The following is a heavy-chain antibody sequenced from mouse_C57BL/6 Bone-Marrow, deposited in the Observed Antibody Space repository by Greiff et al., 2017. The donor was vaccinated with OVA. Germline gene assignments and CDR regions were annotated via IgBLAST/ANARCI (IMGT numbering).Heavy chain of an antibody. CDR3: ARFTTVVVHWYFDV. D-gene: IGHD1-1*01. Sequence: VQVVESGPGLVAPSQSLSITCTVSGFSLTSYAISWVRQPPGKGLEWLGVIWTGGGTNYNSALKSRLSISKDNSKSQVFLKMNSLQTDDTARYYCARFTTVVVHWYFDVWGTGTTVTVSS. CDR1: GFSLTSYA. J-gene: IGHJ1*03. V-gene: IGHV2-9-1*01. CDR2: IWTGGGT.